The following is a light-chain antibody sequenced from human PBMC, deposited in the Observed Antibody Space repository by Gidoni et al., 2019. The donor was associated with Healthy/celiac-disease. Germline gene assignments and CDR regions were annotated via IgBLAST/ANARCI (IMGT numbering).Light chain of an antibody. CDR2: GAS. Sequence: EIVLTQSPGTLSLSPGERATLSCRASQSVSSSYLAWYQQTPGQAPRLLIYGASSRATGIPDRFSGSGSGTVFTLTISRLEPEDFAVYYCQQYGSSPPSTFGGGTQVEIK. J-gene: IGKJ4*01. V-gene: IGKV3-20*01. CDR1: QSVSSSY. CDR3: QQYGSSPPST.